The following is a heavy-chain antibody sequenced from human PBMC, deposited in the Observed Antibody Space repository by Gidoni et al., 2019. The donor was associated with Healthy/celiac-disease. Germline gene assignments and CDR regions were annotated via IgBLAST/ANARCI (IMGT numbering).Heavy chain of an antibody. CDR3: ARVAVIHRRSSWFDY. CDR1: GFTFSSYS. V-gene: IGHV3-21*01. CDR2: ISSSSSYI. J-gene: IGHJ4*02. D-gene: IGHD6-13*01. Sequence: EVQLVESGGGLVKPGGSLRLSCAASGFTFSSYSMNWVRQAPGKGLEWVSSISSSSSYIYYADSVKGRFTISRDNAKNSLYLQMNSLRAEDTAVYYCARVAVIHRRSSWFDYWGQGTLVTVSS.